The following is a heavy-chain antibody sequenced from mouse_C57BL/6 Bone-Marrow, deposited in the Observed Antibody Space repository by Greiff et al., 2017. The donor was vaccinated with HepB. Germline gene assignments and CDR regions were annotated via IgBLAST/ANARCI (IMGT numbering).Heavy chain of an antibody. J-gene: IGHJ2*01. CDR3: AGMVTTVDY. Sequence: VQLKESGPGLVKPSQSLSLTCSVTGYSITSGYYWNWIRQFPGNKLEWMGYISYDGSNNYNPSLKNRISITRDTSKNQFFLKLNSVTTEDTATYYCAGMVTTVDYWGQGTTLTVSS. CDR1: GYSITSGYY. CDR2: ISYDGSN. V-gene: IGHV3-6*01. D-gene: IGHD2-2*01.